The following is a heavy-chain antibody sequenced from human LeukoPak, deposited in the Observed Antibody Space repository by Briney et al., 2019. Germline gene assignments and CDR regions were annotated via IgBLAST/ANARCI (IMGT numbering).Heavy chain of an antibody. Sequence: GASVKVSCKVSGYTLTELSMHWVRQAPGKGLEWMGGFDPEDGETIYAQKFQGRVTMTEDTSTDTAYMELSSLRSEDTAVYYCATFIEYHYDSSGYSAFDIWGQGTMVTVSS. J-gene: IGHJ3*02. D-gene: IGHD3-22*01. CDR3: ATFIEYHYDSSGYSAFDI. CDR2: FDPEDGET. CDR1: GYTLTELS. V-gene: IGHV1-24*01.